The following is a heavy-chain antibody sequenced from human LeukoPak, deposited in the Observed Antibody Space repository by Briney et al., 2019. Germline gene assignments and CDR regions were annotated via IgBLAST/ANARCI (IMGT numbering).Heavy chain of an antibody. D-gene: IGHD1-7*01. J-gene: IGHJ3*02. CDR1: GFTFSSYS. CDR3: ARESITGTFDAFDI. CDR2: ISSSSRYI. Sequence: PGGSLRLSRAASGFTFSSYSMNWVRQAPGKGLEWVSSISSSSRYIYYADSVKGRFTISRDNAKNSLYLQMNSLRAEDTAVYYCARESITGTFDAFDIWGQGTMVTVSS. V-gene: IGHV3-21*01.